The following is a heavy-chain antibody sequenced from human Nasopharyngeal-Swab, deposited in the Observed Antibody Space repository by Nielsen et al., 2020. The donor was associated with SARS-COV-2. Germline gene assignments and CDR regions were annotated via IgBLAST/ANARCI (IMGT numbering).Heavy chain of an antibody. J-gene: IGHJ4*01. CDR3: ARVRYYGSGDYRPHYFDF. D-gene: IGHD3-10*01. CDR1: GFSFSASG. CDR2: ISIGNSYI. Sequence: GGSLRLSCAASGFSFSASGMGWVRRAPGKGLEWVSSISIGNSYILYADSVKGRFTISRDNVRESLFLQMSSLTADDTAVYYCARVRYYGSGDYRPHYFDFWGHGTLVTVSS. V-gene: IGHV3-21*01.